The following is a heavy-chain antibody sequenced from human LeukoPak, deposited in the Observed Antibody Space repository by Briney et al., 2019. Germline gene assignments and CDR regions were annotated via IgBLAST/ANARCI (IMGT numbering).Heavy chain of an antibody. V-gene: IGHV3-48*04. J-gene: IGHJ4*02. CDR1: GFTFSSYS. CDR3: ARDSYYDFWSGYYDLYYFDY. CDR2: ISGSSSTI. D-gene: IGHD3-3*01. Sequence: GGSLRLSCAASGFTFSSYSMNWVRQAPGKGLEWVSYISGSSSTIYYADSVKGRFTISRDNAKNSLYLQMNSLRAEDTAVYYCARDSYYDFWSGYYDLYYFDYWGQGTLVTVSS.